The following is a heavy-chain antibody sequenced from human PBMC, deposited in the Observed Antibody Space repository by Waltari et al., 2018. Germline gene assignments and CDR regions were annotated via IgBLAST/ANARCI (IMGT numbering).Heavy chain of an antibody. CDR2: INGDGYGI. Sequence: EVQLLEAGGDLVQPGGSLRPSCAASGFPFSDYWMHWVRQAPGKGLVWVARINGDGYGITYSDSVQGRFTISRDNTKNTVYLQLNSLRADDTAVYYCARKGGRGYTYGPFYFDSWGRGTLVTVSS. V-gene: IGHV3-74*01. CDR3: ARKGGRGYTYGPFYFDS. CDR1: GFPFSDYW. D-gene: IGHD5-18*01. J-gene: IGHJ4*02.